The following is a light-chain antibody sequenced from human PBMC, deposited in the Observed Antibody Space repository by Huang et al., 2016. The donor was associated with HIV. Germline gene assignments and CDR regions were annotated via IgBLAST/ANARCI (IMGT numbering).Light chain of an antibody. J-gene: IGKJ4*01. CDR3: QQYDNWPLT. Sequence: ERVMTQSPATVSLSPGERATLSCRASLSVSTNLAWYQQRPGQAPRLLIYGASTRATGSPARFSGGGSGAEFTLTISSLQSEDFAVYYCQQYDNWPLTFGGGTKVQIK. CDR1: LSVSTN. CDR2: GAS. V-gene: IGKV3-15*01.